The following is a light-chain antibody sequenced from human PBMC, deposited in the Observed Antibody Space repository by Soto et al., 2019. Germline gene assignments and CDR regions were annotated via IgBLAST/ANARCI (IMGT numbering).Light chain of an antibody. CDR2: GAS. V-gene: IGKV3-20*01. J-gene: IGKJ3*01. Sequence: EIVLTQSPGTLSLPPGERASLSCRASQSVSSSYLAWYQQKPGQAPRLLIYGASSRATGIPDRFSGSGSGTDFTLTISRLEPEDFAVYYCQQYGSSLFTFGPGTKVIS. CDR1: QSVSSSY. CDR3: QQYGSSLFT.